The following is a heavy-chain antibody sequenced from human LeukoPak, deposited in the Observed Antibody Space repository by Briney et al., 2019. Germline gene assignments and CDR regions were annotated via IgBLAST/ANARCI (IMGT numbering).Heavy chain of an antibody. Sequence: QSGGSLRLSCAASGFTFSSYWMSWVRQAPGKGLEWVANIKQDGSEKYYVDSVKGRFTISRDNAKNSLYLQKNSLRTEDTAVYYCARDLAFYYYDSSGYFGAFDIWGQGTMVTVSS. V-gene: IGHV3-7*01. CDR1: GFTFSSYW. J-gene: IGHJ3*02. CDR2: IKQDGSEK. CDR3: ARDLAFYYYDSSGYFGAFDI. D-gene: IGHD3-22*01.